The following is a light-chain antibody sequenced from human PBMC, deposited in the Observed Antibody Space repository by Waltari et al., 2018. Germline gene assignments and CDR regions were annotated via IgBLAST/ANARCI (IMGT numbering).Light chain of an antibody. CDR2: EVS. CDR1: SSDVGGYNY. V-gene: IGLV2-14*01. Sequence: QSALTQPASVSGSPGPSITISCTGTSSDVGGYNYASWYQQHPGKAPKLMIDEVSNRPSGVSNRFSGSKSGNTASLTISGLQAEDEADYYCSSYTSSSTLVFGGGTKLTVL. J-gene: IGLJ2*01. CDR3: SSYTSSSTLV.